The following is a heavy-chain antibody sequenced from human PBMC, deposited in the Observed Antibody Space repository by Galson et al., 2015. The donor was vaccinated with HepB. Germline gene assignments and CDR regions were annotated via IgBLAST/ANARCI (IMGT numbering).Heavy chain of an antibody. D-gene: IGHD6-13*01. CDR3: WVVSWQQVPRIDS. CDR1: GFTFSNYA. CDR2: ISGSGGTT. J-gene: IGHJ4*02. Sequence: SLRLSCAASGFTFSNYAMSWVRQAPGKGLEWVSVISGSGGTTYYADSVKGRFTLSRDNSRKTLYLQMNSLRAEDTAVYYCWVVSWQQVPRIDSWGQGTLVTVSS. V-gene: IGHV3-23*01.